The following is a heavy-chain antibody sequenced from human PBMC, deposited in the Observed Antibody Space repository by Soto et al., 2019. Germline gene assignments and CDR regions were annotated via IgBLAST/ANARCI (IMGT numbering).Heavy chain of an antibody. Sequence: GGSLRLSCAASGFTFSSYGMHWVRQAPGKGLEWVEVIWYDGSNKYYADSVKGRFTISRDNSKNTLYLQMNSLRAEDTAVYYCARGLHDSSGYSRYWGQGTLVTVSS. CDR2: IWYDGSNK. CDR3: ARGLHDSSGYSRY. CDR1: GFTFSSYG. V-gene: IGHV3-33*01. D-gene: IGHD3-22*01. J-gene: IGHJ4*02.